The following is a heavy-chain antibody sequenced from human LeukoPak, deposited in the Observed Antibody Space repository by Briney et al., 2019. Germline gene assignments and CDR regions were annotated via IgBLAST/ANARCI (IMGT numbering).Heavy chain of an antibody. CDR3: ARHAGHSGRNLFAFDI. J-gene: IGHJ3*02. V-gene: IGHV4-39*01. D-gene: IGHD1-26*01. CDR2: VYYSGST. CDR1: GSSFSSSGCI. Sequence: SETLSLNCTVSGSSFSSSGCIGGWIRQSPGKGLEWIGSVYYSGSTYYNPSLKGRVTISVDTSKNQFSLRLNSVTATDTAVYYCARHAGHSGRNLFAFDIWGQGTMVTVSS.